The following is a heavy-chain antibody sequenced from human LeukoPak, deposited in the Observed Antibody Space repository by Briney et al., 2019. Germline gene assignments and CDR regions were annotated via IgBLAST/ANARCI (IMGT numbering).Heavy chain of an antibody. CDR1: GFTFSNYA. Sequence: GGSLRLSCAASGFTFSNYAILWVRQAPGKGLEWVAVISYDGSSKNFADSVKGRFTISRDNSKNTLYLQMNSLRAEDTAVYYCARFLRGGLFDPWGQGTLVTVSS. CDR3: ARFLRGGLFDP. V-gene: IGHV3-30*14. D-gene: IGHD3-16*01. J-gene: IGHJ5*02. CDR2: ISYDGSSK.